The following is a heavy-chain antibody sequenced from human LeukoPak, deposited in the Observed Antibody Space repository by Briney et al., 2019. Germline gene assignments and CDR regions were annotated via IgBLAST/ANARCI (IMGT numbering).Heavy chain of an antibody. Sequence: PGGSLRLSCAASGFTFSNYWMHWVRQAPGKGLEWVSGINWNGGSAGYADSVKGRFTISRDNAKNSLYLQMNSLRVEDMALYYCARDSPNYHDSSGYSDAFDLWGQGTMVTISS. J-gene: IGHJ3*01. CDR3: ARDSPNYHDSSGYSDAFDL. D-gene: IGHD3-22*01. CDR2: INWNGGSA. V-gene: IGHV3-20*04. CDR1: GFTFSNYW.